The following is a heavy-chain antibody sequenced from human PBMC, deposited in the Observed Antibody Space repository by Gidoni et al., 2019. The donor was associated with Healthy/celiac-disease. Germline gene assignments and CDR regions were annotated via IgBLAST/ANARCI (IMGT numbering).Heavy chain of an antibody. CDR3: ARARWELLLGYYMYV. CDR1: GGSISSYY. Sequence: QVQLQESGPGLVKPAETLSLTCTVSGGSISSYYWSWLRKPAGNGREWIVRLSTRGSTNHNPHLKSRVTMSVDTSKNQFSLKLSSVPAADTGVYYCARARWELLLGYYMYVWGKGTTVTVSS. D-gene: IGHD1-26*01. J-gene: IGHJ6*03. V-gene: IGHV4-4*07. CDR2: LSTRGST.